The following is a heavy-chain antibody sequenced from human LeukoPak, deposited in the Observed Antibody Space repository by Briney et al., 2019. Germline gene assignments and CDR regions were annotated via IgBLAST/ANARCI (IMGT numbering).Heavy chain of an antibody. CDR1: GGSISSSNW. V-gene: IGHV4-4*02. Sequence: SETLSLTCAVSGGSISSSNWWSWVRQPPGKGLEWIGEIYHSGSTNINPSLKTRVTISVDKSKKHFSLKMTSVTAADTAVYYCARASHDYGDYSHFDYWGQGTLVTVSS. J-gene: IGHJ4*02. CDR3: ARASHDYGDYSHFDY. CDR2: IYHSGST. D-gene: IGHD4-17*01.